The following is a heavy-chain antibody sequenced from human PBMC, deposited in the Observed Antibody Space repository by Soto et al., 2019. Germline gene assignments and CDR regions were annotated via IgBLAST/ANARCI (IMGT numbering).Heavy chain of an antibody. D-gene: IGHD2-2*01. Sequence: PGGSLRLSCAASGFTFSSYWMSWVRQAPGKGLEWVANIKQDGSEKYYVDPVKGRFTISRDNAKNSLYLQMNSLRAEDTAVYYCARGGGEPYQLLSYYYYYMDVWGKGTTVTVSS. CDR1: GFTFSSYW. CDR2: IKQDGSEK. J-gene: IGHJ6*03. V-gene: IGHV3-7*01. CDR3: ARGGGEPYQLLSYYYYYMDV.